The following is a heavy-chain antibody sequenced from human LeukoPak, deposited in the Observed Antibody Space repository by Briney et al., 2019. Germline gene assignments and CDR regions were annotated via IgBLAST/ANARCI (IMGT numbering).Heavy chain of an antibody. CDR3: ARGYSGYGTRFDP. Sequence: SSQTLSLTCTVSGDSISSTSYYWSWIRQPAGKGLEWIGRIYTSGSSDYNPSLKGRVTISVDTSKNHFSLKLSSVTAADTAVYYCARGYSGYGTRFDPWGQGTLVTVSS. V-gene: IGHV4-61*02. CDR1: GDSISSTSYY. D-gene: IGHD5-12*01. J-gene: IGHJ5*02. CDR2: IYTSGSS.